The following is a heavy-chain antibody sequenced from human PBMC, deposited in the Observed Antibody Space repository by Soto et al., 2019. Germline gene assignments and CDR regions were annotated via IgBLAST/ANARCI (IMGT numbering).Heavy chain of an antibody. CDR1: GFTFSSYA. Sequence: GGSLRLSCAASGFTFSSYAMHWVRQAPGKGLEWVAVISYDGSNKYYADSVKGRFTISRDNSKNTLYLQMNSLRAEDSAVHYCARDIPRDGYNYYFDYWGQGTLVTVSS. CDR3: ARDIPRDGYNYYFDY. D-gene: IGHD5-12*01. CDR2: ISYDGSNK. J-gene: IGHJ4*02. V-gene: IGHV3-30*04.